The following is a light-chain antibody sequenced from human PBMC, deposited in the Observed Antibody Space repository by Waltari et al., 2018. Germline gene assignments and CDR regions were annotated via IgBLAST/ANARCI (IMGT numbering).Light chain of an antibody. CDR1: SSNIGGNA. J-gene: IGLJ3*02. Sequence: QSVLAQPPSASGTPGQGVTISCSGSSSNIGGNAVSWYQQFPGMAPKLLIYTNDQRPSGVPDRFSASKSGTSASLAISGLQSEDEAHYYCAAWDDTLNGRVFGGGTKVTVL. V-gene: IGLV1-44*01. CDR2: TND. CDR3: AAWDDTLNGRV.